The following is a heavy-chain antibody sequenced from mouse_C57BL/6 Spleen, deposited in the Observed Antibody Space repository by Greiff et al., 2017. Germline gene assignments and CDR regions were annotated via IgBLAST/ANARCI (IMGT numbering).Heavy chain of an antibody. CDR1: GFNIKNTY. Sequence: VHVKQSVAELVRPGASVKLSCTASGFNIKNTYMHWVKQRPEQGLEWIGRIDPANGNTKYAPKFQGKATITADTSSNTAYLQLSSLTSEDTAIYYCATDYDYALYYFDYWGQGTTLTVSS. CDR3: ATDYDYALYYFDY. J-gene: IGHJ2*01. V-gene: IGHV14-3*01. CDR2: IDPANGNT. D-gene: IGHD2-4*01.